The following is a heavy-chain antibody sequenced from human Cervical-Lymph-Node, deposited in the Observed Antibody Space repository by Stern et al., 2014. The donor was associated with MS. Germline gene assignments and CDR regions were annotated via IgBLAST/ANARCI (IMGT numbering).Heavy chain of an antibody. CDR1: GFTFRTYW. D-gene: IGHD1-1*01. J-gene: IGHJ4*02. CDR3: ASAYRAS. CDR2: INGDGTVS. Sequence: EVQLEESGGGIVQPGGSLMISCVASGFTFRTYWMHWVRQGPGKGLEWVSRINGDGTVSTYADSVRGRFTIPRNNANNTMSLQLDNLRVEDTAIYYCASAYRASWGQGTLVTVST. V-gene: IGHV3-74*02.